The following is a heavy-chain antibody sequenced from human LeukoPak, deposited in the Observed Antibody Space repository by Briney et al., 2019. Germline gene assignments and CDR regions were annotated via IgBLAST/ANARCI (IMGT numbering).Heavy chain of an antibody. CDR3: ARAPSLNGDLDY. CDR2: FNPNSGGT. D-gene: IGHD4-17*01. J-gene: IGHJ4*02. CDR1: GYTFTGYY. V-gene: IGHV1-2*06. Sequence: GASVKVSCKASGYTFTGYYFHWVRQAPGQGLEWMGRFNPNSGGTNYAQKFQGRVTMTRDTSISTAYMKLSRLKSDDTAVYYCARAPSLNGDLDYWGQGTLVTVSS.